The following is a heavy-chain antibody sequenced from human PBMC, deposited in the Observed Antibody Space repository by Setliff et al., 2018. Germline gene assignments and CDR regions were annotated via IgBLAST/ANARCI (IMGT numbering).Heavy chain of an antibody. CDR2: ISHSGNT. D-gene: IGHD3-3*01. Sequence: SETLSLTCAVYGESFSGYFWSWIRQTPEKGLEWIGEISHSGNTNYNPSFKSRVTISVDTSKNQFSLKLSSVTAADTAVYYCVVQFLEWLLGGYMDVWGKGTTVTVSS. CDR1: GESFSGYF. CDR3: VVQFLEWLLGGYMDV. V-gene: IGHV4-34*01. J-gene: IGHJ6*03.